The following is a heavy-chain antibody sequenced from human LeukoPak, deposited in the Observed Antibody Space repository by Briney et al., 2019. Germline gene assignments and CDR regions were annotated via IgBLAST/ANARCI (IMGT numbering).Heavy chain of an antibody. J-gene: IGHJ4*02. CDR2: VHFSGST. CDR1: SASVSSHH. D-gene: IGHD3-22*01. CDR3: AKNYYDSSAYYSDY. V-gene: IGHV4-59*05. Sequence: SETLSLTCTVSSASVSSHHWAWIRQPAGKGLEWVGRVHFSGSTNYNPSLRSRVAISLDKSKNELSLTLKSVSAADTAVYYCAKNYYDSSAYYSDYWGQGTLVTVSS.